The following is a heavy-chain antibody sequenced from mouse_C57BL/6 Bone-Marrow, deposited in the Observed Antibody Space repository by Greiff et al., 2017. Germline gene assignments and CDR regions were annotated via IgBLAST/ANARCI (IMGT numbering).Heavy chain of an antibody. CDR3: ARGVQRRGIAY. J-gene: IGHJ3*01. CDR2: ISYSGST. Sequence: EVQLQESGPGMVKPSQSLSFTCTVTGYSITSGYDWHWIRHFPGNKLEWMGYISYSGSTNYNHSLKSRITITHDTSKNHFFLKLNSVTTEDTATYDGARGVQRRGIAYWGQGTLVTVSA. CDR1: GYSITSGYD. V-gene: IGHV3-1*01. D-gene: IGHD3-2*02.